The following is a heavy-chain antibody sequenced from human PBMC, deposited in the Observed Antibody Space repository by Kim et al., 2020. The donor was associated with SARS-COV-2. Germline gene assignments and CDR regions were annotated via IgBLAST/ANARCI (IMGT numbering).Heavy chain of an antibody. J-gene: IGHJ6*03. Sequence: GGSLRLSCAASGFTFSSYAMHWVRQAPGKGLEWVAVISYDGSNKYYADSVKGRFTISRDNSKNTLYLQMNSLRAEDTAVYYCARDHCSSTSCARYYYYMDVWGKGTTVTVSS. CDR2: ISYDGSNK. CDR1: GFTFSSYA. CDR3: ARDHCSSTSCARYYYYMDV. D-gene: IGHD2-2*01. V-gene: IGHV3-30-3*01.